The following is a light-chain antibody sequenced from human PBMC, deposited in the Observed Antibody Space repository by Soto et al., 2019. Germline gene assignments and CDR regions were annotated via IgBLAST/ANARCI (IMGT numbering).Light chain of an antibody. CDR1: QSVSSY. Sequence: EIVLTQSPATLSLSPGERATLSCRASQSVSSYLAWYQQKPGQAPRLLIYDASNRATGIPARFSGSGSGTDFTLTISSLVPEDFAIYYCQKRSNWPPITFGQGTRL. CDR3: QKRSNWPPIT. CDR2: DAS. V-gene: IGKV3-11*01. J-gene: IGKJ5*01.